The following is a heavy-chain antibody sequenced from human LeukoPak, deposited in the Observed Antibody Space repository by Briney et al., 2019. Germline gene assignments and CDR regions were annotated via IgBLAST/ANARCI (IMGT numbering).Heavy chain of an antibody. V-gene: IGHV3-23*01. CDR3: ATNAFNYYGSGRF. J-gene: IGHJ4*02. CDR1: GFTFSSYA. D-gene: IGHD3-10*01. CDR2: ISGSGGST. Sequence: SGGSLRLSCAASGFTFSSYAMSWVRQAPGKGLEWVSAISGSGGSTYYADSVKGRFTISRDNSKNTLYLQMNSLRAEDTAVYYCATNAFNYYGSGRFWGQGTLVTVSS.